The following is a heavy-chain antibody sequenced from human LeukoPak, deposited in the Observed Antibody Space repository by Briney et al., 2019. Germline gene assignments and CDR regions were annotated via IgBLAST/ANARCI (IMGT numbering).Heavy chain of an antibody. D-gene: IGHD6-19*01. CDR1: GFTVSSNY. J-gene: IGHJ4*02. CDR3: ARESPAVAWHPLDY. V-gene: IGHV3-53*01. Sequence: GGSLRLSCAASGFTVSSNYMSWVRQAPGKGLEWVSAIYSGGSTYYADSVKGRFTISRDNSKNTLYLQMNSLRAEDTAVYYCARESPAVAWHPLDYWGQGTLVTVSS. CDR2: IYSGGST.